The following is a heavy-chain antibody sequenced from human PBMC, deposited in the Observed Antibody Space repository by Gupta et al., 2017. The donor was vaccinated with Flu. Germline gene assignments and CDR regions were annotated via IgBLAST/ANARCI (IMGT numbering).Heavy chain of an antibody. CDR3: ARDHLPGQWELQSRLAFDI. Sequence: EVQLVESGGGLVKPGGSLRLSCAASGFTFSSYSMNWVRQAPGKGLEWVSSISSSSSYIYYADSVKGRFTISRDNAKNSLYLQMNSLRAEDTAVYYCARDHLPGQWELQSRLAFDIWGQGTMVTVSS. CDR1: GFTFSSYS. D-gene: IGHD1-26*01. V-gene: IGHV3-21*01. J-gene: IGHJ3*02. CDR2: ISSSSSYI.